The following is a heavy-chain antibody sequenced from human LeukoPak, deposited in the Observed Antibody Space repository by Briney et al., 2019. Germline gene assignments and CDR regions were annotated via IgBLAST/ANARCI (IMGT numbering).Heavy chain of an antibody. CDR3: ARDRVGAVNWFDP. CDR1: GYTFTGYY. V-gene: IGHV1-2*02. CDR2: INPNSGGT. Sequence: ASVKVSCKASGYTFTGYYMHWVRQAPGQGLEWMGWINPNSGGTNYAQKFQGRVTMTRDTSISTAYMELSRLRSDDTAVYYCARDRVGAVNWFDPWGQGTLVTVSS. J-gene: IGHJ5*02. D-gene: IGHD1-26*01.